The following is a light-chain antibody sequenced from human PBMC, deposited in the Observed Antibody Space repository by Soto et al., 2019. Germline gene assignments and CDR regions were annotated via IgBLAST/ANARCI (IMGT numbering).Light chain of an antibody. CDR1: SSDVGGYNY. V-gene: IGLV2-14*01. CDR2: DVS. Sequence: QSALTQPASVSGSPGQSITISCTGTSSDVGGYNYVSWYQQHPGKAPKLMIYDVSTRPSGVSNRFSGSKSGNTASLTISGLKAEDEADYYCSSYTSSSTPCVFGTGTKLTVL. J-gene: IGLJ1*01. CDR3: SSYTSSSTPCV.